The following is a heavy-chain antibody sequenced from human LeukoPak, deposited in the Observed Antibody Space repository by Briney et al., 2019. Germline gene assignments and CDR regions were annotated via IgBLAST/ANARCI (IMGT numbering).Heavy chain of an antibody. CDR2: ISGVGGST. CDR3: AKGTNYYYYYGMDV. J-gene: IGHJ6*02. CDR1: GFTFDDYA. V-gene: IGHV3-43*02. Sequence: GGSLRLSCAASGFTFDDYAMHWVRQAPGKGLEWVSHISGVGGSTYYADSVKGRFTICRDNSKNSLYLQMNSLRTEDTALYYCAKGTNYYYYYGMDVWGQGTTVTVSS. D-gene: IGHD2-8*01.